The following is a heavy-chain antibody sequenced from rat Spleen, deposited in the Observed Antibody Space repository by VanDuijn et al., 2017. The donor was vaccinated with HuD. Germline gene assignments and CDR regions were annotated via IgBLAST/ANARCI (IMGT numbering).Heavy chain of an antibody. Sequence: EVQLVESGGGLVQTGRSLKLSCAASGFTFSDYYMAWVRQAPTKGLEWVATISYDGSSTYYRDSVKGRFTISRDIAKSILFLEMDSLRSEDTATYYCARPTEGIAWFVYWGQGTLVTVSS. CDR2: ISYDGSST. V-gene: IGHV5-7*01. CDR3: ARPTEGIAWFVY. J-gene: IGHJ3*01. CDR1: GFTFSDYY. D-gene: IGHD1-11*01.